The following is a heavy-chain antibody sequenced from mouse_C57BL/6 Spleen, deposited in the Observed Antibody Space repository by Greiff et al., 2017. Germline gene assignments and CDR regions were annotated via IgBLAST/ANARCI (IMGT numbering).Heavy chain of an antibody. CDR1: GFTFSDYY. CDR2: ISNGGGST. V-gene: IGHV5-12*01. Sequence: EVQRVESGGGLVQPGGSLKLSCAASGFTFSDYYMYWVRQTPEKRLEWVAYISNGGGSTYYPDTVKGRFTISRDNATNTLYLQMSRLKSEDTAMYYCASPAYYSIAWFAYWGQGTLVTVSA. J-gene: IGHJ3*01. D-gene: IGHD2-5*01. CDR3: ASPAYYSIAWFAY.